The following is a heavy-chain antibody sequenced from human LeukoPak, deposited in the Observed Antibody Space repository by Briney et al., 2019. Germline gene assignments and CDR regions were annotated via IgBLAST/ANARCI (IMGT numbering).Heavy chain of an antibody. CDR2: ISAYNGNT. D-gene: IGHD6-13*01. CDR1: GYTFTSYG. J-gene: IGHJ4*02. CDR3: ANIAASGSLDY. Sequence: ASVKVSCKASGYTFTSYGISWVRQSPGQGLEWMGWISAYNGNTNYAQKLQGRVTMTTHTSTNTAYMELRSLRSDDTAVYYCANIAASGSLDYWGQGTLVTVSS. V-gene: IGHV1-18*01.